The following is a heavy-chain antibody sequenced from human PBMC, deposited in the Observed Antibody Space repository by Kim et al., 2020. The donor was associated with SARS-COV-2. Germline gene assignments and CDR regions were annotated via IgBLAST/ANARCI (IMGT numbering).Heavy chain of an antibody. CDR3: AKQLNGLGHY. V-gene: IGHV3-66*01. J-gene: IGHJ4*02. CDR1: GFTVSTNY. Sequence: GGSLRLSCAASGFTVSTNYMSWVRQAPGKGLEWVSVIYNGGSTYYVDSVKGRFTISRDTSKNTVYLQMNSLRAEDTAVYYCAKQLNGLGHYWGQGTLFT. D-gene: IGHD6-13*01. CDR2: IYNGGST.